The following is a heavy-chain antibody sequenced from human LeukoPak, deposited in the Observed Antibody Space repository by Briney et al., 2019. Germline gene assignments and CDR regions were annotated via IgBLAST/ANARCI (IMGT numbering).Heavy chain of an antibody. D-gene: IGHD3-9*01. CDR3: ARYFDWATFDY. V-gene: IGHV1-2*02. CDR2: INPNSGDT. J-gene: IGHJ4*02. Sequence: ASVKVSCKASGYIFTVYHMHWVRQAPGQGLEWMGWINPNSGDTNYAQKLQGRVTMTTDTSTSTAYMELRSLRSDDTAVYYCARYFDWATFDYWGQGTLVTVSS. CDR1: GYIFTVYH.